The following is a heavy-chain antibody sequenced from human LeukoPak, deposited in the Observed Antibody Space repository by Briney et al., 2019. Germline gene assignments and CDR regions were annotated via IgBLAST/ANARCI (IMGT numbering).Heavy chain of an antibody. D-gene: IGHD2-2*01. CDR2: ISAYNGNP. J-gene: IGHJ4*02. CDR3: ARDGGIVVVPAARGGFDY. CDR1: GYTFTSYG. Sequence: ASVKVSCKASGYTFTSYGISWVRQAPGQGLEWMGWISAYNGNPNYAQKLQGRVTMTTDTSTSTAYMELRSLRSDDTAVYYCARDGGIVVVPAARGGFDYWGQGTLVTVSS. V-gene: IGHV1-18*01.